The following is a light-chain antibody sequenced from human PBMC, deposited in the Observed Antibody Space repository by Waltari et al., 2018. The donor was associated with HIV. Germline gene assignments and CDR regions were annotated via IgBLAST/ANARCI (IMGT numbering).Light chain of an antibody. CDR3: QAWDQGGVV. CDR1: KLGDKY. V-gene: IGLV3-1*01. Sequence: SYELTQPPSVSVSPGQTASITCSGDKLGDKYACWYQQKPGQSPVLVIYQDSKRPSGIPERFSGSNSGNTATLTISGTQAMDEADYYCQAWDQGGVVFGGGTKLTVL. J-gene: IGLJ2*01. CDR2: QDS.